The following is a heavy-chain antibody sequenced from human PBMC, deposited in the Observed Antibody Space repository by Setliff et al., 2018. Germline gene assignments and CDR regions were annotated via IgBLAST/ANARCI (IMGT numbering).Heavy chain of an antibody. J-gene: IGHJ5*02. D-gene: IGHD6-19*01. CDR1: GGSINSYY. Sequence: SAALSLTCTVSGGSINSYYWSWIRQPAGKGLEWIGRIYGTGSTNYSPSLKSRVTILIDKSKSQFSLLLNAVTTADTAVYYCVRQSGWNWFDPWGQGTLVTVSS. CDR2: IYGTGST. V-gene: IGHV4-4*07. CDR3: VRQSGWNWFDP.